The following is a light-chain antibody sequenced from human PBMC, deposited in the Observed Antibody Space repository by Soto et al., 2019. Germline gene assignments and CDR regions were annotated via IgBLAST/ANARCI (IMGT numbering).Light chain of an antibody. Sequence: QSALTQPRSVSGSPGQSVTISCTGTSSDVGGYNYVSWYQQHPGQAPKLMIYDVSKRPSGVPDRFSGSKSGNTASLTISGLQAEDEADYYCCSYAGSYSDVFGTGTKVNVL. V-gene: IGLV2-11*01. J-gene: IGLJ1*01. CDR2: DVS. CDR3: CSYAGSYSDV. CDR1: SSDVGGYNY.